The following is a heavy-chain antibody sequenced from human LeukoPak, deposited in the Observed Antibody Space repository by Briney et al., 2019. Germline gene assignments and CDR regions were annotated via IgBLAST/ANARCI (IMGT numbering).Heavy chain of an antibody. J-gene: IGHJ4*02. Sequence: KPSETLSLTCTVSGYSISRGYSWGWIRQPPGKGLEWIGNIYHSGSTNYSPSLKSRVTISVDTSKNQFSLKLSSVTAADTAVYFCAREDYYNRGGYYLDYWGQGTLVNGSS. CDR3: AREDYYNRGGYYLDY. CDR1: GYSISRGYS. D-gene: IGHD3-22*01. CDR2: IYHSGST. V-gene: IGHV4-38-2*02.